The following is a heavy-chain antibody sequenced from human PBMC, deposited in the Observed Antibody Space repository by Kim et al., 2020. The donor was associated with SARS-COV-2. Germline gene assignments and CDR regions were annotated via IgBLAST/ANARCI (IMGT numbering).Heavy chain of an antibody. J-gene: IGHJ4*02. V-gene: IGHV4-34*01. CDR1: GGSFSGYY. CDR2: INHSGST. Sequence: SETLSLTCAVYGGSFSGYYWSWIRQPPGKGLEWIGEINHSGSTNYNPSLKSRVTISVDTSKNQFSLKLSSVTAADTAVYYCARADWNPSTPTFDYWGQGTLVTVSS. CDR3: ARADWNPSTPTFDY. D-gene: IGHD1-1*01.